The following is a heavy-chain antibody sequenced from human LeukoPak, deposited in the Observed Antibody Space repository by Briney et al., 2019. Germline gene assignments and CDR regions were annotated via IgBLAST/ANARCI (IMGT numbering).Heavy chain of an antibody. V-gene: IGHV4-39*07. CDR1: GGFISSSDYY. CDR2: IYYSGDT. Sequence: PSETLSLTCIVSGGFISSSDYYWGWIRQPPGKGLEWIGTIYYSGDTFYNPSLKSRVTISVDTSKNQFSLKLSSVTAADTAVYYCARDNATTMDVWGKGTTVTVSS. CDR3: ARDNATTMDV. D-gene: IGHD1-14*01. J-gene: IGHJ6*03.